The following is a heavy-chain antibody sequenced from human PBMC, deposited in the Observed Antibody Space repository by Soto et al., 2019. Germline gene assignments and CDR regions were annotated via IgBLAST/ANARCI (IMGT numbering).Heavy chain of an antibody. D-gene: IGHD3-22*01. CDR3: ARDGAVRAGYRYDSSDFHYGRNSPFDY. J-gene: IGHJ4*02. CDR2: ISSRSSII. Sequence: PGGSLRLSCATSGFTFSNYAMNWVRQAPGRGLEWVSYISSRSSIIYYADSIRGRFTISRDNAENSLYLQMNSLRDEDTAVYYCARDGAVRAGYRYDSSDFHYGRNSPFDYWGQGTLVTVSS. V-gene: IGHV3-48*02. CDR1: GFTFSNYA.